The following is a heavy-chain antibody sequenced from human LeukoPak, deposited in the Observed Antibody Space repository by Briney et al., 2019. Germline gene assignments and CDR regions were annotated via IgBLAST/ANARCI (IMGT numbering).Heavy chain of an antibody. Sequence: GGSLRLSCAASGFTFSSYAMSWVRQAPGKGLEWVSAISGSGGSTYYADTVKGRVTISRDNSKNTLYLQMNSLRSEDTAVYYCAKKEEAAIFDYWGQGTLVTVSS. CDR3: AKKEEAAIFDY. CDR1: GFTFSSYA. D-gene: IGHD2-15*01. V-gene: IGHV3-23*01. J-gene: IGHJ4*02. CDR2: ISGSGGST.